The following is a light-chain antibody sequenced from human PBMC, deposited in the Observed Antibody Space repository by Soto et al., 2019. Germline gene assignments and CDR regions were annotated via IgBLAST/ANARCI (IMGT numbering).Light chain of an antibody. CDR1: QSVSSY. V-gene: IGKV3-11*01. CDR2: GAS. Sequence: EIVLTQSPATLSLSPGERATLSCRASQSVSSYLAWYQQKPGQAPRLLIYGASNGATGIPARFSGSGAGTDFTLTISSLEPEDSAVYYCQHYNNWPFTFGQGTKVDIK. J-gene: IGKJ2*01. CDR3: QHYNNWPFT.